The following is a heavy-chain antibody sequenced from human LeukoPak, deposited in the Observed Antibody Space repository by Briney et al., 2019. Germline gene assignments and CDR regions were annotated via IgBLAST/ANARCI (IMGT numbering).Heavy chain of an antibody. CDR2: ISAYNGNT. CDR3: ARDPPGMDYDFWSGYWNWFDP. V-gene: IGHV1-18*01. D-gene: IGHD3-3*01. Sequence: ASVKVSCKASGYTFTSYGISWVRQAPGQGLEWMGWISAYNGNTNYAQKFQGRVTMTRDTSISTAYMELSRLRSDDTAVYYCARDPPGMDYDFWSGYWNWFDPRGQGTLVTVPS. CDR1: GYTFTSYG. J-gene: IGHJ5*02.